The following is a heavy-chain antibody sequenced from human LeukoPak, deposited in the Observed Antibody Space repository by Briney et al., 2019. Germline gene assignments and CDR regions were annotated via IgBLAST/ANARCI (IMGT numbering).Heavy chain of an antibody. J-gene: IGHJ6*02. CDR2: IYYSGST. V-gene: IGHV4-59*08. Sequence: SETLSLTCTVSGGSISRYYWSWIRQPPGKGLAWIGYIYYSGSTNYNPSLKSRVTISVDTSKNQFSLKLSSVTAADTAVYYCAGLDPNYYYGMDVWGQGTTVTVSS. CDR1: GGSISRYY. CDR3: AGLDPNYYYGMDV.